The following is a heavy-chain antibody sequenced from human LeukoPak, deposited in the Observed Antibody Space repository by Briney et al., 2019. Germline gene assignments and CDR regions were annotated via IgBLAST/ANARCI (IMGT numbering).Heavy chain of an antibody. D-gene: IGHD6-13*01. CDR1: GFAFSSYG. Sequence: PGGSLRLSCAASGFAFSSYGMHWVRQAPGKGLEWVAVIWSDGSNKYYADSVKGRFTISRDNSKNTLHPQMNSLRAEDTAVYYCGRDGREVGTLNYGGKGPLVPVSS. V-gene: IGHV3-33*01. J-gene: IGHJ4*02. CDR2: IWSDGSNK. CDR3: GRDGREVGTLNY.